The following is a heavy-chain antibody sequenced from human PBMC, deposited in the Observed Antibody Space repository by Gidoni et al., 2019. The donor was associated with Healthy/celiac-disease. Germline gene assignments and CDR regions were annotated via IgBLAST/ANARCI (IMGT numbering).Heavy chain of an antibody. D-gene: IGHD4-17*01. J-gene: IGHJ4*02. CDR2: ISAYNGNT. Sequence: VQLVQSGAEVKKPGASVKVSCNASGYTLTRYGIRWVRQAPGQGLEWMGWISAYNGNTNYEEKLQGRVTMTTDTSTSTAYMELRSLRSDDTAVYYCARDSASEDYGDLGGPMWSDYWGQGTLVTVSS. CDR3: ARDSASEDYGDLGGPMWSDY. CDR1: GYTLTRYG. V-gene: IGHV1-18*01.